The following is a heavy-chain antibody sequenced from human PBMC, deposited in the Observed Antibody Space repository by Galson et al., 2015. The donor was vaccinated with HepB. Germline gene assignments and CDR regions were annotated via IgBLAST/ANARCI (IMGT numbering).Heavy chain of an antibody. V-gene: IGHV2-5*02. CDR3: AHTPPDRRELLRFDY. CDR2: IYWDDDK. CDR1: GFSLSTSGVG. D-gene: IGHD1-26*01. Sequence: PALVKPTQTLTLTCTFSGFSLSTSGVGVGWIRQPPGKALEWLALIYWDDDKRYSPSLKSRLTITKDTSKNQVVLTMTNMDPVDTATYYCAHTPPDRRELLRFDYWGQGTLVTVSS. J-gene: IGHJ4*02.